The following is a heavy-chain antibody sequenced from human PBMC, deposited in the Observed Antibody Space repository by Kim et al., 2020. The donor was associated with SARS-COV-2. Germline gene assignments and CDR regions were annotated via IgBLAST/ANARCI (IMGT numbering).Heavy chain of an antibody. J-gene: IGHJ4*02. CDR3: ARGESYYDILTGYSRPSPSNYFDY. D-gene: IGHD3-9*01. Sequence: SETLSLTCTVSGGSISSGSYYWSWIRQPAGKGLEWIGRIYTSGSTNYNPSLKSRVTIPVDTSKNQFSLKLSSVTAADTAVYYCARGESYYDILTGYSRPSPSNYFDYWGQGTLVTVSS. CDR2: IYTSGST. CDR1: GGSISSGSYY. V-gene: IGHV4-61*02.